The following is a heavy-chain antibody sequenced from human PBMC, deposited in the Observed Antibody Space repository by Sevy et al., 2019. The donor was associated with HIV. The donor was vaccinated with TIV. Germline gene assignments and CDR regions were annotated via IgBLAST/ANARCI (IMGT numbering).Heavy chain of an antibody. Sequence: GGSLRLSCAASGFNFNYYWMSWVRQAPGRGLEWVASKRQDGGDRYYLDSVKGRFTISRDAATTSLYLQMNSLRAEDMAVYYCVRGREYLYDNNDYYAYWGQGIMVTVSS. J-gene: IGHJ4*02. CDR3: VRGREYLYDNNDYYAY. CDR2: KRQDGGDR. V-gene: IGHV3-7*01. D-gene: IGHD3-22*01. CDR1: GFNFNYYW.